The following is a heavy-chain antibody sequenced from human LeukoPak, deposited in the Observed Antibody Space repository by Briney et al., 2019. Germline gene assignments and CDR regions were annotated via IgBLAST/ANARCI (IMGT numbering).Heavy chain of an antibody. D-gene: IGHD3-10*01. CDR2: IRSSGLYT. V-gene: IGHV3-21*01. CDR3: ARASSIDY. CDR1: GFTFSDYT. J-gene: IGHJ4*02. Sequence: GGSLRLSCAASGFTFSDYTMTWVRQAPWKGLEWVSSIRSSGLYTYYADSVKGRFTISRDNAKNSLYLQMNSLTAEDTAVYYCARASSIDYWGQGTLVTVSS.